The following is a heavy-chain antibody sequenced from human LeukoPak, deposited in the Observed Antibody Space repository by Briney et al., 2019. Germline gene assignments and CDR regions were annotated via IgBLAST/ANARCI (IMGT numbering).Heavy chain of an antibody. CDR3: ARGPPGRVYDSSKRGLFDP. V-gene: IGHV1-46*01. J-gene: IGHJ5*02. CDR2: INPSGGST. CDR1: GYTFITYY. Sequence: ASVKVSCKASGYTFITYYIHWVRQAPGQGLEWMGIINPSGGSTNYAQKFQGRVTMARDTSTSTVFMGLGSLRSEDTAVYFCARGPPGRVYDSSKRGLFDPWGQGTLVTVSS. D-gene: IGHD3-22*01.